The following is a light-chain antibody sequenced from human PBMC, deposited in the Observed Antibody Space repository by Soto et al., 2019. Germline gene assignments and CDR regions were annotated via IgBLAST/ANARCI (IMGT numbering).Light chain of an antibody. Sequence: QSVLTQPPSASGSPGQSVTISCTGTSSDVGGYNYVSWYQQHPGKAPKLMIYEVSKRPSGVPDRFSGSKSGNTASLTVSGLQSEDEVEYYCSSYAGSNIFYVFGTGTKLTVL. CDR3: SSYAGSNIFYV. V-gene: IGLV2-8*01. J-gene: IGLJ1*01. CDR2: EVS. CDR1: SSDVGGYNY.